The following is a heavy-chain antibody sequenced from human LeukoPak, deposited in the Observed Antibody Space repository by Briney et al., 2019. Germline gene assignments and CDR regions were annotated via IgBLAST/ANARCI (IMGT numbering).Heavy chain of an antibody. Sequence: PGGSLRLSCAAPGFTFSSYGMSWVRQAPGKGLEWVSAISGSGGFTYYADSVKGRFTISRDNSKNTLYLQMNSLRAEDTAVYYCARGAYCGGDCHNLYLSSWGQGTLVTVSS. J-gene: IGHJ5*02. V-gene: IGHV3-23*01. CDR3: ARGAYCGGDCHNLYLSS. CDR2: ISGSGGFT. D-gene: IGHD2-21*02. CDR1: GFTFSSYG.